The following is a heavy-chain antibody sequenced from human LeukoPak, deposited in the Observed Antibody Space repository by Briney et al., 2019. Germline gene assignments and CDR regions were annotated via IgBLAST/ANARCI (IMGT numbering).Heavy chain of an antibody. V-gene: IGHV3-74*03. CDR1: GFSFSSSW. CDR3: AREGRSGEFDH. Sequence: AGSLRLSCAVSGFSFSSSWMHWVRHAPRKGLVWVSLINRVGSATTYEDSVQGRFAISRDDANNTLYPQMSSLRAEDTATVYFAREGRSGEFDHWGQGTQVTVSS. CDR2: INRVGSAT. J-gene: IGHJ4*02.